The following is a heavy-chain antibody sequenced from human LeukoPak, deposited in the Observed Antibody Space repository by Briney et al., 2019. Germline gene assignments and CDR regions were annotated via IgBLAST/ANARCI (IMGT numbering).Heavy chain of an antibody. V-gene: IGHV3-30*02. D-gene: IGHD2-15*01. CDR2: IRYDGSDE. CDR3: AKHSIGGV. CDR1: GFVFNSFG. Sequence: PGGSLRLSCAASGFVFNSFGMNWVRQAPGKGLEWVTFIRYDGSDEYYTDSVKGRFTVSRDNSKNVLYLQMNALSSDDTAVYYCAKHSIGGVWGQGTLVTVSS. J-gene: IGHJ4*02.